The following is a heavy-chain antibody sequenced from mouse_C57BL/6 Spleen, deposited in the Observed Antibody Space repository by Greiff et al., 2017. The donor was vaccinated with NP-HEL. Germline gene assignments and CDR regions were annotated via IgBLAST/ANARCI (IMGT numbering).Heavy chain of an antibody. CDR2: IDPADSYT. CDR1: GYTFTSYW. V-gene: IGHV1-50*01. D-gene: IGHD4-1*01. CDR3: ARRETGTGFAY. Sequence: QVQLQQPGAELVKPGASVKLSCKASGYTFTSYWMQWVKQRPGQGLEWIGEIDPADSYTNYNQKFKGKATLTVDTSSSTAYMQLSSLTSEDSAVYYCARRETGTGFAYWGQGTLVTVSA. J-gene: IGHJ3*01.